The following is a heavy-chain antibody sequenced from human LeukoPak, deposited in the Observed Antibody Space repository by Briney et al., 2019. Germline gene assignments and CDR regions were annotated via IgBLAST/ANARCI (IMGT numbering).Heavy chain of an antibody. D-gene: IGHD6-6*01. V-gene: IGHV1-69*05. CDR1: GGTFSSYA. Sequence: GASVKVSCKASGGTFSSYAISWVRQAPGQGLEWMGGIIPIFGTANYAQKFQGRVTITTDESTSTAYMELSSLRSEDTAVYYCARGFRAARLRAEAFDIWGQGTMVTVSS. CDR3: ARGFRAARLRAEAFDI. CDR2: IIPIFGTA. J-gene: IGHJ3*02.